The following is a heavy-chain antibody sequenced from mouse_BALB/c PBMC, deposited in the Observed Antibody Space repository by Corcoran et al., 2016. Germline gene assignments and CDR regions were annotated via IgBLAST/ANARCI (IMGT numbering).Heavy chain of an antibody. CDR2: ISCYNGAT. J-gene: IGHJ3*01. V-gene: IGHV1S34*01. Sequence: LVKTGASVKISCKASGYSFTGYYMHWVKQSHGKSLEWIGYISCYNGATSYNQKFKGKATFTVDTSSSTAYMQFNSLTSEDSAVYYCARYDYGSSRGFAYWGQGTLVTVSA. CDR3: ARYDYGSSRGFAY. D-gene: IGHD1-1*01. CDR1: GYSFTGYY.